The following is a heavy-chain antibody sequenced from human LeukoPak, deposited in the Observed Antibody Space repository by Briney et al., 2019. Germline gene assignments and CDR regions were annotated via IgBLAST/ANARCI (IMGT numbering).Heavy chain of an antibody. CDR1: GGTFSSYA. CDR2: IIPIFGTA. V-gene: IGHV1-69*13. J-gene: IGHJ6*02. D-gene: IGHD2-2*01. CDR3: ASPYCSSTSCSYYYYYGMDV. Sequence: SVKVSCKASGGTFSSYAISWVRQAPRQGLEWMGGIIPIFGTANYAQKFQGRVTITADESTSTAYMELSSLRSEDTAVYYCASPYCSSTSCSYYYYYGMDVWGQGTTVTVSS.